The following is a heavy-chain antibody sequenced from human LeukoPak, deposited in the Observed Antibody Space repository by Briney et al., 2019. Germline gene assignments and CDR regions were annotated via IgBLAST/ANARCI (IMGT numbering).Heavy chain of an antibody. D-gene: IGHD7-27*01. J-gene: IGHJ4*02. CDR3: ARRTGGTKDY. Sequence: PGGSLRLSCVASGFTFGDVVMSWVRQAPGKGLEWVSAISYDGASTDYADSVKGRFAISRDNSKITLYLQMNSLRAEDTAVYYCARRTGGTKDYWGQGTQVTVSS. V-gene: IGHV3-23*01. CDR1: GFTFGDVV. CDR2: ISYDGAST.